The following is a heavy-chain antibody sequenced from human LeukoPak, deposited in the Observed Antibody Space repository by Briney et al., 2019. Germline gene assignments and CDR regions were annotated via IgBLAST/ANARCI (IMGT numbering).Heavy chain of an antibody. J-gene: IGHJ6*03. CDR1: GFTFSSYS. D-gene: IGHD2-2*03. CDR3: AKDLVDIVVVPAAMGYYYYYMDV. CDR2: ISGSGGST. V-gene: IGHV3-23*01. Sequence: GGSLRLSCAASGFTFSSYSMNWVRQAPGKGLEWVSAISGSGGSTYYADSVKGRFTISRDNSKNTLYLQMNSLRAEDTAVYYCAKDLVDIVVVPAAMGYYYYYMDVWGKGTTVTVSS.